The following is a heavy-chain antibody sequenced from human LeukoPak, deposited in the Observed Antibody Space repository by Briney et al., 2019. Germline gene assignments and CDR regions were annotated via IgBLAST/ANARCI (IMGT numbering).Heavy chain of an antibody. Sequence: ASVKVSCKASGYTFTSYDINWVRQATGQGLEWMGWMNPNNGNTGYTQKFQGRVTITRNTSISTAYMELSSLRSEDTAVYYCARAGRNDYSSYWFDPWGQGTLVTVSS. CDR3: ARAGRNDYSSYWFDP. D-gene: IGHD4-11*01. CDR2: MNPNNGNT. V-gene: IGHV1-8*02. CDR1: GYTFTSYD. J-gene: IGHJ5*02.